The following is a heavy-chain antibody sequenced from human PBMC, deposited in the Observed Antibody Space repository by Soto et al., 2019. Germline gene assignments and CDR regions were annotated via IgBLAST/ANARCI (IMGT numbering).Heavy chain of an antibody. D-gene: IGHD3-10*01. CDR1: GFTLSSYA. V-gene: IGHV3-23*01. J-gene: IGHJ6*02. Sequence: DVQLLESGGHWVQPGGSLRLSCSASGFTLSSYAMSWVRQAPGKGLEWVSSISAGGDMTYNSDSVRGRFTISRDNSNNALFLQMHTLRIEDTALYYCARGDRGGSGSPASYYSGWDVWGQGATVIVS. CDR2: ISAGGDMT. CDR3: ARGDRGGSGSPASYYSGWDV.